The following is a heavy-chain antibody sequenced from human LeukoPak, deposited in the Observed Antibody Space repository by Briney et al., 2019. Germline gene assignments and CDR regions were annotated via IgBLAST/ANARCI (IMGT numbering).Heavy chain of an antibody. V-gene: IGHV1-2*02. CDR1: GYTFNNYD. Sequence: ASVKVSCKASGYTFNNYDINWVRQAPGQGLEWMGWINPNSGGTNYAQKFQGRVTMTRDTSISTAYMGLSRLRSDDTAVYYCARPDYWGQGTLVTVSS. J-gene: IGHJ4*02. CDR2: INPNSGGT. CDR3: ARPDY.